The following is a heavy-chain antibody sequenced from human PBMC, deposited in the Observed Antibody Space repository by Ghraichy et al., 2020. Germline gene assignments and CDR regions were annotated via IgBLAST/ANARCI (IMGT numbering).Heavy chain of an antibody. D-gene: IGHD3-3*01. J-gene: IGHJ4*02. V-gene: IGHV1-18*01. CDR2: ISAYNGNT. CDR1: GYTFTSYG. CDR3: ATINTPRFGVVPYYFDY. Sequence: ASVKVSCKASGYTFTSYGISWVRQAPGQGLEWMGWISAYNGNTNYAQKLQGRVTMTTDTSTSTAYMELRSLRSDDTAVYYCATINTPRFGVVPYYFDYWGQGTLVTVSS.